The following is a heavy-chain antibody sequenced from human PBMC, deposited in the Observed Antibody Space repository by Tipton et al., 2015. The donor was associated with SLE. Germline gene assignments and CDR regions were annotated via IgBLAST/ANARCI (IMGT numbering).Heavy chain of an antibody. CDR1: RFTFSNYW. V-gene: IGHV3-7*05. Sequence: GSLRLSCAASRFTFSNYWMTWVRQAPGKGLEWVANIKQDGSEKYFVDSVKGRFTISRDNAKNTLYLQMNSLRAEDTAVYYCALGGYLNPFDYWGQGTLVTVSS. CDR3: ALGGYLNPFDY. CDR2: IKQDGSEK. J-gene: IGHJ4*02. D-gene: IGHD3-10*01.